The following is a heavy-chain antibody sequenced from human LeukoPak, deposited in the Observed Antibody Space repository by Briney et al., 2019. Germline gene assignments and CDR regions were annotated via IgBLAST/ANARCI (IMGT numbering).Heavy chain of an antibody. CDR3: AKAAVYSRNWTPFDD. Sequence: GGSLRLSCAASGFTFSSYGMHWVRQAPGKGLEWVAFIRYDGSNKYYADSVKGRFTISRDTSKNTLFLQMNSLRADDTAIYYCAKAAVYSRNWTPFDDWGQGTLVIVSS. CDR2: IRYDGSNK. J-gene: IGHJ4*02. CDR1: GFTFSSYG. V-gene: IGHV3-30*02. D-gene: IGHD6-13*01.